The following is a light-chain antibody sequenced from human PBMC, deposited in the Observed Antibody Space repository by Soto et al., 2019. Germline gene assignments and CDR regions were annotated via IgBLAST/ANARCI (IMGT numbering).Light chain of an antibody. CDR1: QSVSSSY. J-gene: IGKJ1*01. CDR3: QQYTDWPLT. V-gene: IGKV3-20*01. CDR2: GVS. Sequence: EIVLTQSPGTLSLSPGERATLSCRASQSVSSSYLAWYQQKPGQAPRLRIYGVSSRATGVPDRFSGSGSGTDFTLTISRLEPEDFAVYYCQQYTDWPLTFGQGTKVDI.